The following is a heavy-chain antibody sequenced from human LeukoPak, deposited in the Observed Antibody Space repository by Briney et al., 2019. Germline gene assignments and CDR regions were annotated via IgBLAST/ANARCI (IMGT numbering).Heavy chain of an antibody. CDR1: GFTFSNYK. D-gene: IGHD2-2*01. CDR2: ISSSSSYK. V-gene: IGHV3-21*01. J-gene: IGHJ6*02. Sequence: PGGSLRLSCSASGFTFSNYKVNWVRQAPGKGLEWVSSISSSSSYKYYADSVKGRFTISRDNAKNSLFLQMNSLRAEDTAVYYCARERLVVVGDSYYYYGMDVWGQGTTVTVSS. CDR3: ARERLVVVGDSYYYYGMDV.